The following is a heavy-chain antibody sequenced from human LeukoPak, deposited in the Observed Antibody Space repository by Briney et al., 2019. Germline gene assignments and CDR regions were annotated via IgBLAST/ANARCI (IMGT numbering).Heavy chain of an antibody. V-gene: IGHV4-38-2*02. CDR3: ARELIVVVITKVGAFDI. J-gene: IGHJ3*02. D-gene: IGHD3-22*01. Sequence: PSETLSLTCTVSGYSISSGYYWGWIRQPPGKGLEWIGSIYHSGSTYYNPSLKSRVTISVDTSKNQFSLKLSSVTAADTAVYYCARELIVVVITKVGAFDIWGQGTMVTVSS. CDR2: IYHSGST. CDR1: GYSISSGYY.